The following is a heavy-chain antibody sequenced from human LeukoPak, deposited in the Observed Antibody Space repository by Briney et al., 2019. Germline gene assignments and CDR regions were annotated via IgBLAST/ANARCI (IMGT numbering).Heavy chain of an antibody. CDR1: GGSFSGYY. CDR2: IYYSGST. CDR3: ARDRGTYFDY. V-gene: IGHV4-31*11. J-gene: IGHJ4*02. Sequence: SETLSLTCAVYGGSFSGYYWSWIRQHPGKGLEWIGYIYYSGSTYYNPSLESRLTMSVDTSKNQFSLHLTSVTAADTAVYYCARDRGTYFDYWGQGTLVTVSS.